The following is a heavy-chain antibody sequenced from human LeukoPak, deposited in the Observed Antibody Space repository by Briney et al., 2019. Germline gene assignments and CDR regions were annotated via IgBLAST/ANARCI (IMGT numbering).Heavy chain of an antibody. D-gene: IGHD3-22*01. CDR2: IYYSGST. CDR1: GGSISSYY. CDR3: ARVTYYYDSSGYSSSAFDI. V-gene: IGHV4-59*12. Sequence: SETLSLTCTVSGGSISSYYWGWIRQPPGKGLEWIGYIYYSGSTNYNPSLKSRVTISVDRSKNQFSLKLSSVTAADTAVYYCARVTYYYDSSGYSSSAFDIWGQGTMVTVSS. J-gene: IGHJ3*02.